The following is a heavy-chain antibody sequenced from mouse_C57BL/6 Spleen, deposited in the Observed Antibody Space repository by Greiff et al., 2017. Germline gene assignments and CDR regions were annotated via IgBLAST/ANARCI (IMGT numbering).Heavy chain of an antibody. V-gene: IGHV1-52*01. J-gene: IGHJ1*03. CDR2: IDPSDSET. Sequence: LQQPGAELVRPGSSVKLSCKASGYTFTSYWMHWVKQRPIQGLEWIGNIDPSDSETHYNQKIKDKATLPVDKSSSTAYKQLSSLTSEDSAVYYCARSDYYGSSYGYFDVWGTGTTVTVSS. CDR1: GYTFTSYW. D-gene: IGHD1-1*01. CDR3: ARSDYYGSSYGYFDV.